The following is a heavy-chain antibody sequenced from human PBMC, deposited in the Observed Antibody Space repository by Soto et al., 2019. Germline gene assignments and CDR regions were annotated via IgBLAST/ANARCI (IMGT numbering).Heavy chain of an antibody. CDR3: TVTTSIPSYYYYGMDV. V-gene: IGHV1-69*01. D-gene: IGHD4-17*01. Sequence: QVQLVQSGAEVKKPGSSVKVSCKASGGTFSSYAISWVRQAPGQGLEWMGGIIPIFGTANYAQKFQGRVTITADESTSTAYMELSSLRSEDTAVYYCTVTTSIPSYYYYGMDVWGQGTTVTVSS. CDR1: GGTFSSYA. CDR2: IIPIFGTA. J-gene: IGHJ6*02.